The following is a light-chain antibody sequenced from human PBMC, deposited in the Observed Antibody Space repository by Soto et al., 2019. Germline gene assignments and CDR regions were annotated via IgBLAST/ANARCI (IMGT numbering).Light chain of an antibody. Sequence: DIQMTQSPSPLSASAGDRVTITCRASQGISNYLAWYQQKPGKVPKLLIYAATTLQPGVPSRFSGSGSGTDFTLTISSLQPEDVATYYCQTYNTVLTFGGGTKVDIK. CDR1: QGISNY. CDR2: AAT. J-gene: IGKJ4*01. CDR3: QTYNTVLT. V-gene: IGKV1-27*01.